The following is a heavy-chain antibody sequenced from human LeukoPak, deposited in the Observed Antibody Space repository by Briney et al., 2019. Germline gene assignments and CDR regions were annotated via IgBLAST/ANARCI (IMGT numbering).Heavy chain of an antibody. Sequence: SQTLSLTCAISGDTVSSNSAAWNWIRQSPSRGLEWLGRTYYRSKWYNDYAVSVKSRITINPDTSKNQFSLQLNSVTPEDTAVYYCARDGSSGYDSSVNWFDPGGEGTLVTVPS. V-gene: IGHV6-1*01. CDR2: TYYRSKWYN. CDR1: GDTVSSNSAA. D-gene: IGHD3-22*01. CDR3: ARDGSSGYDSSVNWFDP. J-gene: IGHJ5*02.